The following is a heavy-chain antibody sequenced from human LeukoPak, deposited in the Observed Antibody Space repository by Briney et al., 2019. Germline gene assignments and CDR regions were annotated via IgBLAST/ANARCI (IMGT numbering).Heavy chain of an antibody. CDR3: ARVTLAAAGPPDAFDI. CDR2: IYTTGST. D-gene: IGHD6-13*01. J-gene: IGHJ3*02. V-gene: IGHV4-4*07. Sequence: PSETLSLTCTVSGGSISSYYWTWIRQPAGKGLEWIGRIYTTGSTNYNPSLNSRVTISVDTSKKQFSLKLSSVTAADTAVYYCARVTLAAAGPPDAFDIWGQGTMVTVSS. CDR1: GGSISSYY.